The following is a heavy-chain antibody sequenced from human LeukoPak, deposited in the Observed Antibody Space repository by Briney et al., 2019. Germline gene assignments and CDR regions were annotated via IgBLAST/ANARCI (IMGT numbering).Heavy chain of an antibody. D-gene: IGHD2-2*02. J-gene: IGHJ6*03. Sequence: RGSLRLSCAASGFTFNSYAMSWVRQAPGKGLEWISTISGGADNTYYADSVKGRFTISRDNSKNTLSLQMNSLRAEDTAVYYCAKAQPPAPIEYYYCYMDVWGKGTTVTVSS. CDR1: GFTFNSYA. CDR3: AKAQPPAPIEYYYCYMDV. CDR2: ISGGADNT. V-gene: IGHV3-23*01.